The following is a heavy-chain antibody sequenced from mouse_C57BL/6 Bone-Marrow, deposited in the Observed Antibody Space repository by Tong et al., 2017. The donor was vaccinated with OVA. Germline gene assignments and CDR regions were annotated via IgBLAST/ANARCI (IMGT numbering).Heavy chain of an antibody. D-gene: IGHD2-4*01. CDR1: GYTFTDYN. Sequence: EVQLQESGPELVKPGASVKIPCKASGYTFTDYNMDWVKQSHGKSLEWIGDINPNNGGTIYNQKFKGKATLTVDKSSSTAYMELRSLTSEDTAVYYCARRRMITTGAMDYWGQGTSVTVSS. CDR2: INPNNGGT. V-gene: IGHV1-18*01. J-gene: IGHJ4*01. CDR3: ARRRMITTGAMDY.